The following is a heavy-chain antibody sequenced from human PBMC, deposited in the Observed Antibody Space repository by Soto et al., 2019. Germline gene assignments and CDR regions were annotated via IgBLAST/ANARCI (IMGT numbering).Heavy chain of an antibody. V-gene: IGHV4-34*01. CDR3: ARGLRGGSGSYYVH. CDR1: GGSFSGYY. Sequence: SETLSLTCAVYGGSFSGYYWSWIRQPPGKGLEWIGEINHSGSTNYNPSLKSRVTISVDTSKNQFSLKLSSVTAADTAVYYCARGLRGGSGSYYVHWGQGARVTDPS. CDR2: INHSGST. J-gene: IGHJ4*02. D-gene: IGHD3-10*01.